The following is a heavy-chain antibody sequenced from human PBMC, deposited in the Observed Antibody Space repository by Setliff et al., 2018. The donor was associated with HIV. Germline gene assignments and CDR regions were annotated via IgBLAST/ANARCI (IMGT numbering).Heavy chain of an antibody. Sequence: ASVKVSCKTSGYSFTGYDINWVRQATGQGLEWMAWMNPSTGEIGYAQKFQGRLTMTRDSSISTAYMELRGLRSEDTAVYYCASPTAIPHWGQGTLVTVSS. CDR1: GYSFTGYD. CDR3: ASPTAIPH. D-gene: IGHD2-21*02. CDR2: MNPSTGEI. V-gene: IGHV1-8*01. J-gene: IGHJ4*02.